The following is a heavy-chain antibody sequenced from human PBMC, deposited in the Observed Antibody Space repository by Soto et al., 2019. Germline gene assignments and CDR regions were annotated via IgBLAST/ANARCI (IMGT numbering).Heavy chain of an antibody. V-gene: IGHV1-46*01. Sequence: GASVKVSCKASGYTFTSYYMHWVRQAPGQGLEWMGIINPSGGSTSYAQKFQGRVTMTRDTSTSTVYMELSSLRSEDTAVYYFARNFGVVIRYYYYYGMDVWGQGTTVTVSS. J-gene: IGHJ6*02. CDR1: GYTFTSYY. CDR3: ARNFGVVIRYYYYYGMDV. CDR2: INPSGGST. D-gene: IGHD3-3*01.